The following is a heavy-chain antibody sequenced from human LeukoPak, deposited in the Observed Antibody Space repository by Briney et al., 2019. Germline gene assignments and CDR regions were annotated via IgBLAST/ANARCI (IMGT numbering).Heavy chain of an antibody. V-gene: IGHV4-59*01. D-gene: IGHD6-13*01. CDR3: ARGSGSSWYYPTFDY. CDR2: IYYSGST. CDR1: GGSTSSYY. J-gene: IGHJ4*02. Sequence: PSETLSLTCTVSGGSTSSYYWSWIRQPPGKGLEWIGYIYYSGSTNYNPSLKSRVTISVDTSKNQFSLKLSSVTAADTAVYYCARGSGSSWYYPTFDYWGQGTLVTVSS.